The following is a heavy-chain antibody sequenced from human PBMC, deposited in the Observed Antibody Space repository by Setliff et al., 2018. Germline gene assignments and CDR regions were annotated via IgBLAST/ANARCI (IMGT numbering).Heavy chain of an antibody. D-gene: IGHD1-26*01. CDR2: INPNSGGT. V-gene: IGHV1-2*02. CDR1: GYTYTGYY. Sequence: ASVKVSCKASGYTYTGYYMHWVRQAPGQGLEWMGWINPNSGGTNYAQKFQGRVTMTRDTSISTAYMELSRLRSDDTAVYYCARAGGAALNRLGAAAPYYYYYMDVWGKGTTVTVSS. CDR3: ARAGGAALNRLGAAAPYYYYYMDV. J-gene: IGHJ6*03.